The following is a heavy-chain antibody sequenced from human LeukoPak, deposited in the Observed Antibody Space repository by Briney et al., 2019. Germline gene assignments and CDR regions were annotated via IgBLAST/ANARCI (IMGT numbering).Heavy chain of an antibody. CDR1: GFTFGNYW. CDR3: ARDDGDV. J-gene: IGHJ6*03. V-gene: IGHV3-7*01. Sequence: GGSRKLSWAASGFTFGNYWRKWVRRAPGKGPEWVASINNDGSGKYFVDSVKDRFTISRDNAKNSLYLQINSLKVEDTAIYYCARDDGDVWGIGTTVTVSS. CDR2: INNDGSGK.